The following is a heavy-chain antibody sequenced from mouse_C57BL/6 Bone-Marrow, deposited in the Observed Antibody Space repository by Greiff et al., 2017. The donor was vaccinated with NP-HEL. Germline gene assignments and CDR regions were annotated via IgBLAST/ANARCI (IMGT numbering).Heavy chain of an antibody. J-gene: IGHJ1*03. CDR3: TTLEGYDESYWYFDV. Sequence: VQLQQSGAELVRPGASVKLSCTASGFNIKDYYMHWVKQRPEQGLEWIGRIDPEDGDTEYAPKFQGKATMTADTSSNTAYLQLSSLTSEDTAVYYCTTLEGYDESYWYFDVWGTGTTVTVSS. V-gene: IGHV14-1*01. D-gene: IGHD2-2*01. CDR2: IDPEDGDT. CDR1: GFNIKDYY.